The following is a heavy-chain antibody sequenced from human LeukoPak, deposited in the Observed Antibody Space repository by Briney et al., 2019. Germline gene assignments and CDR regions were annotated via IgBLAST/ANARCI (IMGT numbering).Heavy chain of an antibody. J-gene: IGHJ4*02. Sequence: GGSLRLSCAASGFTFSSYSMNWVRQAPGKGLEWVSYISSSSTIYYADSVKGRFTISRDNAKNSLYLQMNSLRAEDTAVYYCARELGGYSYGVDYWGQGTLVTVSS. CDR2: ISSSSTI. D-gene: IGHD5-18*01. CDR3: ARELGGYSYGVDY. V-gene: IGHV3-48*01. CDR1: GFTFSSYS.